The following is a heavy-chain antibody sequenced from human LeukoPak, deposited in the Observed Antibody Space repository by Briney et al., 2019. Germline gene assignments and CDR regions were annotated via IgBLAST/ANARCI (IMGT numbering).Heavy chain of an antibody. CDR3: ARDPNSGYSHSDY. Sequence: PGGSLRLSCEASGFNLASSWMAWVRQAPGKGLEWVANIKPDGSETHYVDSVKGRFTISRENAKNSLYLQMNSLRAEDTAMYYCARDPNSGYSHSDYWGQGTLVTVSS. J-gene: IGHJ4*02. CDR1: GFNLASSW. V-gene: IGHV3-7*01. CDR2: IKPDGSET. D-gene: IGHD5-18*01.